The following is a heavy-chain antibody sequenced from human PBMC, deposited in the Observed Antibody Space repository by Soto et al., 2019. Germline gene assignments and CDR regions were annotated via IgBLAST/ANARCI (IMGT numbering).Heavy chain of an antibody. V-gene: IGHV3-30*18. Sequence: QAQLVESGGGVVQPGRSLRLSCAASGFTFSSYGMHWVRQAPGKGLEWVAVISYDGSNKYYADSVKGRFTISRDNSKNTLSLQMNSLRAEDTAVYYCTKPGVPEYYFDYWGQGTLVTVSS. CDR3: TKPGVPEYYFDY. CDR2: ISYDGSNK. J-gene: IGHJ4*02. CDR1: GFTFSSYG.